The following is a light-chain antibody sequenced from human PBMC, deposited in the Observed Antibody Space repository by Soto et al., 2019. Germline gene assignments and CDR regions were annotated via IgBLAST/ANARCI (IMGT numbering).Light chain of an antibody. Sequence: QSVLTQSSSASASLGSSVKLTCTLSSGHSSYIIAWHQQQPGKAPRYLMKLEGSGSYNKGSGVPDRFSGSSSGADRYLTISNLQFEDEAAYYCETWDSNTRAFGGGTKVTVL. J-gene: IGLJ3*02. CDR3: ETWDSNTRA. CDR2: LEGSGSY. V-gene: IGLV4-60*02. CDR1: SGHSSYI.